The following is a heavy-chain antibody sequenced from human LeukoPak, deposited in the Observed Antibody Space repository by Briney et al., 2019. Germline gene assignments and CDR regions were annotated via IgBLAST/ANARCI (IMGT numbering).Heavy chain of an antibody. Sequence: SSVTVSCMACRCTFSSYVIGWVRPPPGQELDWMGRITLIVGTPTYAQTFQGTVTITTDESTSTASMGLSSLRSEDTAVYYCATLTPVTPGHFDYWGQGTLVTASS. CDR2: ITLIVGTP. CDR3: ATLTPVTPGHFDY. V-gene: IGHV1-69*05. CDR1: RCTFSSYV. D-gene: IGHD4-17*01. J-gene: IGHJ4*02.